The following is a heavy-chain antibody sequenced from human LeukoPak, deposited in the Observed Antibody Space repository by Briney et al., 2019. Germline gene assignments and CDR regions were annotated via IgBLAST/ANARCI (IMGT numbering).Heavy chain of an antibody. CDR3: ARDDRGYSGFDAFDI. CDR2: IYHSGST. J-gene: IGHJ3*02. V-gene: IGHV4-4*02. Sequence: PSETLSLTCAVSGGSISSSNWWSWVRQPPGKGLEWIGEIYHSGSTNYNPSLKSRLTISVDTSKNQFSLKLNSVTAADTAVYYCARDDRGYSGFDAFDIWGQGTMVTVSS. CDR1: GGSISSSNW. D-gene: IGHD5-12*01.